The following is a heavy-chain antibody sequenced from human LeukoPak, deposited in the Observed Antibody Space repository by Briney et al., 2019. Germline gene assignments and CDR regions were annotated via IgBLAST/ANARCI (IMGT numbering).Heavy chain of an antibody. V-gene: IGHV4-61*02. D-gene: IGHD3-22*01. CDR1: GDSISSGSYY. CDR3: ARTYDGSGYIFDY. Sequence: SETLSLTCTVSGDSISSGSYYWSWVRQPAGKGLEWIGRVYISGGTIYNPSLKSRATISIDTSKKQLSLKLRSVTAADTAVYYCARTYDGSGYIFDYWGQGTLVTVSS. J-gene: IGHJ4*02. CDR2: VYISGGT.